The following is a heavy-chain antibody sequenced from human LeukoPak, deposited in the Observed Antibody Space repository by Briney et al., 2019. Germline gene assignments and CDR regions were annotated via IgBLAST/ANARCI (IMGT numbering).Heavy chain of an antibody. CDR1: GGSFSGYY. V-gene: IGHV4-34*01. Sequence: SETLSLTCAVYGGSFSGYYWSWIRQPPGKGLEWIGEINHSGSTNYNPSLKSRVTISVDKSKNQFSLKLSSVTAADTAVYYCARDVGGYFDYWGQGTLVTVSS. CDR2: INHSGST. J-gene: IGHJ4*02. D-gene: IGHD3-3*01. CDR3: ARDVGGYFDY.